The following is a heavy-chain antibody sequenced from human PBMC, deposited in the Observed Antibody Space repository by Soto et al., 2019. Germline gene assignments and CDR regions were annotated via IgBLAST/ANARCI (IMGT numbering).Heavy chain of an antibody. Sequence: GGSLRLSCAASGFTFSSYGMHWVRQAPGKGLEWVAVIWYDGSNKYYADSVKGRFTISRDNSKNTLYLQMNSLRAEDTAVYYCARDARDIVVVPAATDDLPYYYYMDVWGKGTTVTVSS. CDR2: IWYDGSNK. J-gene: IGHJ6*03. CDR3: ARDARDIVVVPAATDDLPYYYYMDV. CDR1: GFTFSSYG. D-gene: IGHD2-2*01. V-gene: IGHV3-33*01.